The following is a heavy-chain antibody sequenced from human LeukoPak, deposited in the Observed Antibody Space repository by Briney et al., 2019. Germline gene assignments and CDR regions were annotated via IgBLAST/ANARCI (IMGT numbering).Heavy chain of an antibody. J-gene: IGHJ5*02. CDR2: ISSSSSYI. V-gene: IGHV3-21*01. CDR3: AREGDYSNYGGGSSWFDP. D-gene: IGHD4-11*01. CDR1: GFTFSSYS. Sequence: GGSLRLSCAASGFTFSSYSVNWVRQAPGKGLEWVSSISSSSSYIYYADSVKGRFTISRDNAKNSLYLQMNSLRAEDTAVYHCAREGDYSNYGGGSSWFDPWGQGTLVTVSS.